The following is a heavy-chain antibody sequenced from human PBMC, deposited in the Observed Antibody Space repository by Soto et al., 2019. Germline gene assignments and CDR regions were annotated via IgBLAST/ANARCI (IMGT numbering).Heavy chain of an antibody. CDR3: VRGRDSGLYYFDS. D-gene: IGHD2-21*01. CDR1: GFTFGIYD. Sequence: EVQLVESGGDLVQPGGSLRLSCAASGFTFGIYDMHWVRQATGKGREWVSTINTAGDTYSPGSVKGRFTISRENAKNSLYLQMNSLRVDDTAVYFCVRGRDSGLYYFDSWGQGTLVTVSS. CDR2: INTAGDT. J-gene: IGHJ4*02. V-gene: IGHV3-13*01.